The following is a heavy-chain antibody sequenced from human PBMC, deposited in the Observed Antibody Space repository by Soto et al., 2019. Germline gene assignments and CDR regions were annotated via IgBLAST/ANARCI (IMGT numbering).Heavy chain of an antibody. J-gene: IGHJ4*02. Sequence: SETLSLTCTVSGGSISSGGYYWSWIRQHPGKGLEWIGYIYYSGSTYYNPSLKSRVTISVDTSKNQFSLKLSSVTAADTAVYYCARSFQRGEAFDYWGQGTLVTVSS. CDR3: ARSFQRGEAFDY. V-gene: IGHV4-31*02. D-gene: IGHD2-2*01. CDR2: IYYSGST. CDR1: GGSISSGGYY.